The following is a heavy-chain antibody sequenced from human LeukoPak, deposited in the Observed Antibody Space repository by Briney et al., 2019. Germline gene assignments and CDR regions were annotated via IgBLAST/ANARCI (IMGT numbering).Heavy chain of an antibody. CDR1: GGSISSYY. D-gene: IGHD3-10*01. V-gene: IGHV4-59*01. J-gene: IGHJ3*02. CDR3: ARDRYYGSGSPDAFDI. Sequence: SETLSLTCTVSGGSISSYYWSWIRQPPGKGLEWIGYIYYSGSTNYNPSLKSRVTISVDTSKNQFSLKLSSVTAADTAVYYCARDRYYGSGSPDAFDIWGQGTVVTVSS. CDR2: IYYSGST.